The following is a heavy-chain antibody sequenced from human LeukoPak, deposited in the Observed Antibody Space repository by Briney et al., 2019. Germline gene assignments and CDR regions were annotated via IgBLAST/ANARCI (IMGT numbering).Heavy chain of an antibody. CDR2: INHSGST. V-gene: IGHV4-34*01. D-gene: IGHD6-13*01. CDR1: GGSFSGYY. CDR3: ARGHSSSWYFDY. J-gene: IGHJ4*02. Sequence: SETLSLTCAVYGGSFSGYYWSWIRQPPGKGLEWIGEINHSGSTNYNPSLKSRVTISVDTSKNQFSLKLSSVTAADTAVYYCARGHSSSWYFDYWGQGTLVTVSS.